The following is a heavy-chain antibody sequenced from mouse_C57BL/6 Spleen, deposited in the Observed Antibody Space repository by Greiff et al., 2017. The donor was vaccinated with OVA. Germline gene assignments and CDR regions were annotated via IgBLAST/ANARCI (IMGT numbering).Heavy chain of an antibody. CDR3: ASPFTTVVATHWYFDV. Sequence: QVQLQQSGAELAKPGASVKLSCKASGYTFTSYWMHWVKQRPGQGLEWIGYINPSSGYTKYNQKFKDKATLTADKSSSTAYMQLSSLTYEESAVYYCASPFTTVVATHWYFDVWGTGTTVTVSS. V-gene: IGHV1-7*01. CDR2: INPSSGYT. J-gene: IGHJ1*03. CDR1: GYTFTSYW. D-gene: IGHD1-1*01.